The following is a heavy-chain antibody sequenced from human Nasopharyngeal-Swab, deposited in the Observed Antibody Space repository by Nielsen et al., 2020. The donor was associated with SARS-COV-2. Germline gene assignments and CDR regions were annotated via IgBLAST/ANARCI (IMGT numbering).Heavy chain of an antibody. CDR1: GSTFSSYS. CDR3: ARDPGRWVRGVYY. CDR2: ISSSSSYI. V-gene: IGHV3-21*01. J-gene: IGHJ4*02. Sequence: GESLKISCAASGSTFSSYSMNWVRQAPGKGLEWVSSISSSSSYIYYADSVKGRFTISRDNAKNSLYLQMNSLRAEDTAVYYCARDPGRWVRGVYYWGQGTLVTVSS. D-gene: IGHD3-10*01.